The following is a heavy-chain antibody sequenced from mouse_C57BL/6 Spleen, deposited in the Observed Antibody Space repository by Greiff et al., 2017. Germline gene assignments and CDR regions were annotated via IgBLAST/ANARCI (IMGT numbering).Heavy chain of an antibody. CDR2: IWSDGST. CDR1: GFSLTSYG. CDR3: ARHYYYGLYAMDY. D-gene: IGHD1-1*01. V-gene: IGHV2-6-1*01. Sequence: VMLVESGPGLVAPSQSLSITCPVSGFSLTSYGVHWVRQPPGKGLEWLVVIWSDGSTTYNSALKSRLSISKDNSKSQVFLKMNSLQTDDTAMYYCARHYYYGLYAMDYWGQGTSVTVSS. J-gene: IGHJ4*01.